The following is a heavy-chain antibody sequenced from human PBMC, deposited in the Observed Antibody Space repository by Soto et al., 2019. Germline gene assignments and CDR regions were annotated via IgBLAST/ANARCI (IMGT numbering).Heavy chain of an antibody. CDR2: INSDGSST. V-gene: IGHV3-74*01. Sequence: GGSLRLSCAASGFTFSSYWMHWVRQAPGKGLVWVSRINSDGSSTSYADSVKGRFTISRDNAKNTLYLQMNSLRAEDTAVYYCAKGGIAAAGTYYYYYMDVWGKGTTVTVS. CDR1: GFTFSSYW. D-gene: IGHD6-13*01. CDR3: AKGGIAAAGTYYYYYMDV. J-gene: IGHJ6*03.